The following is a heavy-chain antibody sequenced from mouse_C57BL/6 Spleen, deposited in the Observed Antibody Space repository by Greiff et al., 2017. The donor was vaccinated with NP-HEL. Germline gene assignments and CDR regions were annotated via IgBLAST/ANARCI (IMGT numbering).Heavy chain of an antibody. D-gene: IGHD1-1*01. J-gene: IGHJ1*03. CDR2: IDPSDSYT. V-gene: IGHV1-59*01. CDR3: ARSGPYYYGSSEGYFDV. Sequence: VQLQQPGAELVRPGTSVKLSCKASGYTFTSYWMHWVKQRPGQGLEWIGVIDPSDSYTNYNQKFKGKATLTVDTSSSTAYMQLSSLTSEDSAVYYCARSGPYYYGSSEGYFDVWGTGTTVTVSS. CDR1: GYTFTSYW.